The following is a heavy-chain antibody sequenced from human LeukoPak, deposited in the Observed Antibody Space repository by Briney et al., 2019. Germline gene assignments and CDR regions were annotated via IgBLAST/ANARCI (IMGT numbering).Heavy chain of an antibody. J-gene: IGHJ6*02. CDR3: TSNFGYYYGMDV. V-gene: IGHV3-15*01. CDR1: GFTVSNAW. D-gene: IGHD3-10*01. Sequence: VLPGRSLTPARAASGFTVSNAWTGWVSQPAGRGLEWVGRIKSKTDAGTTDYAAPVKGRFTISRNNSKNTLYLQMNSLKTEDTAVYYCTSNFGYYYGMDVWGQGTTVTVSS. CDR2: IKSKTDAGTT.